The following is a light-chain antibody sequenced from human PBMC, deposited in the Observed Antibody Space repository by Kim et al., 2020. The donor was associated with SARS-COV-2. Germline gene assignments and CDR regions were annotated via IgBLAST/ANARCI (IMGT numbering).Light chain of an antibody. J-gene: IGKJ5*01. Sequence: AAVGDRVTSTCRASQDIRNDLGWYQQNPGRAPKRLIYGASSLQSGVPSRFSGSGSGTEFTLTISSLQPKDFATYFCLQHNTYPITFGQGTRLEIK. CDR3: LQHNTYPIT. V-gene: IGKV1-17*01. CDR2: GAS. CDR1: QDIRND.